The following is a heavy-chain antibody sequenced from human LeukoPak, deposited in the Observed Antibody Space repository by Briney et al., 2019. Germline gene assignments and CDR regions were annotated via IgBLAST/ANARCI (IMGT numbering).Heavy chain of an antibody. CDR2: ISAYDGNT. CDR1: GYTFTSYG. CDR3: ARMSDYHLVSFFDY. Sequence: GASVKVSCKSSGYTFTSYGFSWVRQAPGQGLEWMGWISAYDGNTNYAQKLQGRVTMTTDTSTSTVYMELTSLRSDDTAVYYCARMSDYHLVSFFDYWGQGTLVTVSS. V-gene: IGHV1-18*01. D-gene: IGHD4/OR15-4a*01. J-gene: IGHJ4*02.